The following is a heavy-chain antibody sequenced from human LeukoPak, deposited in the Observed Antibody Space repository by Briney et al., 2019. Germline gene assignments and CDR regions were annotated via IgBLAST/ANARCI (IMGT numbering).Heavy chain of an antibody. CDR3: AKDIYSTSGMDV. Sequence: SLILSCAASEFNLDDYAMHWVRQTPGKGLEWVSGINRNSGSIGYADSVKGRFTISRDNAKNSLYLQMDSLRTEDTALYYCAKDIYSTSGMDVWGQGTSVTVSS. CDR1: EFNLDDYA. J-gene: IGHJ6*02. CDR2: INRNSGSI. D-gene: IGHD6-6*01. V-gene: IGHV3-9*01.